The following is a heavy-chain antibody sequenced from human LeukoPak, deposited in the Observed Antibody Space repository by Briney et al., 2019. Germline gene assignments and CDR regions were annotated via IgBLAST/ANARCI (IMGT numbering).Heavy chain of an antibody. V-gene: IGHV3-11*04. J-gene: IGHJ4*02. Sequence: GGSLRLSCAASGFTFSDYYMSWIRQAPGKGLEWVSYISSSGNSIYYADSVKGRITISRDNAKNSLYLHMNSLRAEDTAVYYCARDRYYDSSGYSLYWGQGTLVTVSS. CDR1: GFTFSDYY. CDR2: ISSSGNSI. CDR3: ARDRYYDSSGYSLY. D-gene: IGHD3-22*01.